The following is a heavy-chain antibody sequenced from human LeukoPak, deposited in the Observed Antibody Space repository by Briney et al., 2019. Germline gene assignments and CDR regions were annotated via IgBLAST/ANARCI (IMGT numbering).Heavy chain of an antibody. CDR1: GGSISSSSYY. CDR2: IYYSGST. D-gene: IGHD1-1*01. CDR3: ARTPSTHYYYMDV. J-gene: IGHJ6*03. Sequence: PSETLSLTCTVSGGSISSSSYYWGWIRQPPGKGLEWIGYIYYSGSTNYNPSLKSRVTISVDTSKNQFSLKLSSVTAADTAVYYCARTPSTHYYYMDVWGKGTTVTVSS. V-gene: IGHV4-61*05.